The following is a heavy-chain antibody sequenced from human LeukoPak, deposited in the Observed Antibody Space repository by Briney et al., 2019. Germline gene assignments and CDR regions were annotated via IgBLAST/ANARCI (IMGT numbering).Heavy chain of an antibody. Sequence: GGSLRLSCAASGLTVSDNYMSWVRQAPGKGLEWLSVIYPGGSTYYADSVQGRFPITRDNSKNTLILQMNSLRAEDTAVYYCARDEQYYDILTGFYYYYYGMDVWGQGTMVTVSS. V-gene: IGHV3-66*01. CDR2: IYPGGST. J-gene: IGHJ6*02. CDR1: GLTVSDNY. CDR3: ARDEQYYDILTGFYYYYYGMDV. D-gene: IGHD3-9*01.